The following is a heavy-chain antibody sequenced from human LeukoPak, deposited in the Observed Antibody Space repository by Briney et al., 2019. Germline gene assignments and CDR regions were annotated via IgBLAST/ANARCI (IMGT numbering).Heavy chain of an antibody. J-gene: IGHJ4*02. CDR2: ISSSSSTI. CDR3: ARAQDSSGYYDFDY. Sequence: GGSLRLSCAASGFTFSSYSMNWVRQAPGKGLEWVSYISSSSSTIYYADSVKGRFTISRDNAKNSLYLQMNSLRDEDTAVYYCARAQDSSGYYDFDYWGQGTLVTASS. CDR1: GFTFSSYS. V-gene: IGHV3-48*02. D-gene: IGHD3-22*01.